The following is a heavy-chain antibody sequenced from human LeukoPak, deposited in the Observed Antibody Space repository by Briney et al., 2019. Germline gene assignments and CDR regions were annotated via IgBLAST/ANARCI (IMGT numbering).Heavy chain of an antibody. CDR1: GFTFSSTT. Sequence: GGSLRLPCVASGFTFSSTTMGWVRQAPGRGLERVPSITAIDGRTYYADSVRGRFTISRDNSKNTVYLQLNSLRAGDTAIYYCTKDRRGPAAGTWYFDSWGQGTLVTVSS. V-gene: IGHV3-23*01. CDR3: TKDRRGPAAGTWYFDS. J-gene: IGHJ4*02. CDR2: ITAIDGRT. D-gene: IGHD6-13*01.